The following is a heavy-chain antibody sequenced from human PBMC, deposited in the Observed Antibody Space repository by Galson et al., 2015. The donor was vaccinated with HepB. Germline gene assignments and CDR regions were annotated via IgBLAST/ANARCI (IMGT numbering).Heavy chain of an antibody. J-gene: IGHJ3*02. CDR3: ARFNYEEIFDI. D-gene: IGHD4-11*01. CDR1: GGSIRSYY. CDR2: FYYSGSP. V-gene: IGHV4-59*01. Sequence: SETLSLTCNVSGGSIRSYYWSWIRQPPGKGLEWIGYFYYSGSPNYNPSLKSRVTISVDTSKNRFSLKLSSVTAADTAVYYCARFNYEEIFDIWGQGTLVTVSS.